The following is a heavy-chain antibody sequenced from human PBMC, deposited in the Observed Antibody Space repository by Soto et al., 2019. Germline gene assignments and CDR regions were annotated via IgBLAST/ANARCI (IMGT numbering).Heavy chain of an antibody. J-gene: IGHJ6*03. CDR3: ARDLGLDGDSPFYYYYYYMDV. V-gene: IGHV3-21*01. D-gene: IGHD4-17*01. Sequence: GGSLRLSCAASGFTFSSYSMNWVRQAPGKGLEWVSSISSSSSYIYYADSVKGRFTISRDNAKNSLYLQMNSLRAEDTAVYYCARDLGLDGDSPFYYYYYYMDVWGKGTTVTVSS. CDR1: GFTFSSYS. CDR2: ISSSSSYI.